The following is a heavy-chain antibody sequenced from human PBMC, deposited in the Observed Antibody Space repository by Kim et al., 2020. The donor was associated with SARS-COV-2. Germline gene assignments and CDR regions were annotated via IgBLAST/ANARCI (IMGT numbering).Heavy chain of an antibody. V-gene: IGHV3-23*01. CDR2: INGGGNT. D-gene: IGHD2-15*01. CDR3: XXYCNAGSCYYYYGMDV. Sequence: GGSLRLSCTASGFTFSNYVMTWVRQTPGKGLECVSGINGGGNTYYADSVRGRFTISRXNAKNXLYLQMNSLRAEDTAXXYRXXYCNAGSCYYYYGMDVWGQGXXVTVSS. J-gene: IGHJ6*01. CDR1: GFTFSNYV.